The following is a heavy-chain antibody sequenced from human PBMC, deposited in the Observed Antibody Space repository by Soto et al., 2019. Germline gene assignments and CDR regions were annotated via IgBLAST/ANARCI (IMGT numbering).Heavy chain of an antibody. CDR3: ARSAQGYCSSTSCYADNQGYLSQDFDY. Sequence: GGSLRLSCAASGFTFSSYGMHWVRQAPGKGLEWVAVVWYDGSNKYYADSVKGRFTISRDNSKNTLYLQMNSLRAEDTAVYYCARSAQGYCSSTSCYADNQGYLSQDFDYWGQGTLVTVSS. V-gene: IGHV3-33*01. CDR2: VWYDGSNK. J-gene: IGHJ4*02. CDR1: GFTFSSYG. D-gene: IGHD2-2*01.